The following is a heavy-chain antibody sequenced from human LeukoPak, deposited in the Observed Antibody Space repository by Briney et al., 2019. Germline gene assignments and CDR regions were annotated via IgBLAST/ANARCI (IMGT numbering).Heavy chain of an antibody. V-gene: IGHV4-34*01. Sequence: SETLSLTCAVYGGSSSGYYWSWIRQPPGKGLEWIGEINHSGSTNYNPSLKSRVTISVDTSKNQFSLKLSSVTAADTAVYYCARSLHDYGDYGYYYYGMDVWGQGTTVTVSS. CDR2: INHSGST. J-gene: IGHJ6*02. CDR3: ARSLHDYGDYGYYYYGMDV. D-gene: IGHD4-17*01. CDR1: GGSSSGYY.